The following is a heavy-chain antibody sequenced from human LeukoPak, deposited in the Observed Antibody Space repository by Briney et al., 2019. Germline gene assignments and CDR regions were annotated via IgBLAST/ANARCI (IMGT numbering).Heavy chain of an antibody. CDR3: AREDSTYGYSYGHYYYMDV. D-gene: IGHD5-18*01. J-gene: IGHJ6*03. CDR1: GGSISSYY. CDR2: IYYSGST. Sequence: SETLSLTCTVSGGSISSYYWSWIRQPPGKGLEWIGSIYYSGSTYYNPSLKSRVTISVDTSKNQFSLKLSSVTAADTAVYYCAREDSTYGYSYGHYYYMDVWGKGTTVTVSS. V-gene: IGHV4-39*07.